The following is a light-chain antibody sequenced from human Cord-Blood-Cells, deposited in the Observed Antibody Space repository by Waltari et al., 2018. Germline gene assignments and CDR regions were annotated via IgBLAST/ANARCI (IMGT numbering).Light chain of an antibody. V-gene: IGKV2-28*01. CDR2: VCS. Sequence: DIVMTQSPLSLPVTPGEPASISCRSSQSLLHSNGYNYLDWYLQKPGQSPQLLIYVCSNRASGVPDRFSGSGSGTDFTLKISRVEAEDVGVYYCMQALQTPLTFGGGTKVESK. CDR1: QSLLHSNGYNY. J-gene: IGKJ4*01. CDR3: MQALQTPLT.